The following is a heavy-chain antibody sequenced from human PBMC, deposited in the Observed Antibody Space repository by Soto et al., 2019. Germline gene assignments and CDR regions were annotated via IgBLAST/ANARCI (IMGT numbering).Heavy chain of an antibody. CDR1: GFTVSSNY. D-gene: IGHD4-17*01. J-gene: IGHJ3*02. V-gene: IGHV3-66*01. Sequence: GGSLRLSCAASGFTVSSNYMSWVRQAPGKGLEWVSVIYSGGSTYYADSVKGRFTISRDNSKNTLYLQMNSLRAEDTAVYYCARDLIGGIIPTDYDYGDPDAFDIWGQGTMVTVSS. CDR2: IYSGGST. CDR3: ARDLIGGIIPTDYDYGDPDAFDI.